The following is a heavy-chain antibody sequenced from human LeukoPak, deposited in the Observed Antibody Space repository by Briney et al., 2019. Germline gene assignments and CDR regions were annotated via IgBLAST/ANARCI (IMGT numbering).Heavy chain of an antibody. D-gene: IGHD6-19*01. CDR2: ISAYNGNT. CDR1: GYTFTSYD. V-gene: IGHV1-18*01. CDR3: ARDRRYSSGWYEDY. J-gene: IGHJ4*02. Sequence: ASVKVSCKASGYTFTSYDINWVRQAPGQGLEWMGWISAYNGNTNYAQKLQGRVTMTTDTSTSTAYMELRSLRSDDTAVYYCARDRRYSSGWYEDYWGQGTLVTVSS.